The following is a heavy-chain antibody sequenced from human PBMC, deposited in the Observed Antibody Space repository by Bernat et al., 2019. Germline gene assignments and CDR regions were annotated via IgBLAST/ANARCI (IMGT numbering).Heavy chain of an antibody. Sequence: EVQLVETGGGLIQPGGSLRLSCSASGFTVSSNYMSWVRQAPGKGLEWVSVIYSGGSTYYADSVKGRFTISRDNSKNTLYLQMNSLSAEDTAVYYCARETDYGDYYFDYWGQGTLVTVSS. D-gene: IGHD4-17*01. J-gene: IGHJ4*02. V-gene: IGHV3-53*02. CDR3: ARETDYGDYYFDY. CDR1: GFTVSSNY. CDR2: IYSGGST.